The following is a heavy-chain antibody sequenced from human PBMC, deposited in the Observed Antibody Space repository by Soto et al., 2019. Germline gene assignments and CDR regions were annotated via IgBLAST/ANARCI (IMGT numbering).Heavy chain of an antibody. D-gene: IGHD5-18*01. CDR1: GGSFSGYY. V-gene: IGHV4-34*01. Sequence: SETLSLTCAVYGGSFSGYYWSWIRQPPGKGLEWIGEINHSGSTNYNPSLKSRVTISVDTSKNQFSLKLSSVTAADTAVYYCASHIGYSYGYYFDYWGQGTLVTVSS. CDR3: ASHIGYSYGYYFDY. CDR2: INHSGST. J-gene: IGHJ4*02.